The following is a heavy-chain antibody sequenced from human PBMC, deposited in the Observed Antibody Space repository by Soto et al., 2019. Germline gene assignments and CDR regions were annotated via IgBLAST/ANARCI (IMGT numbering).Heavy chain of an antibody. CDR2: IYPGDSDT. CDR3: ARSSSKYYYYYGMDV. D-gene: IGHD2-2*01. CDR1: GYTFTSYW. V-gene: IGHV5-51*01. J-gene: IGHJ6*02. Sequence: HGESLKISCKGSGYTFTSYWIGWVRQMPGKGLEWMGIIYPGDSDTRYSPSFQGQVTISADKAVSTAYLQWSSLKASDTAIYYCARSSSKYYYYYGMDVWGQGTTVTVSS.